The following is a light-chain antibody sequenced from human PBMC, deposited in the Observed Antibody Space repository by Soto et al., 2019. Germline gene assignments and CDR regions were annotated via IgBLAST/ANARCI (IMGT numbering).Light chain of an antibody. V-gene: IGLV2-14*03. Sequence: QSALTQPASVSGSPGQSITISCTGASSDVDAYDYVSWYQQHPGKAPKLMIYDVSSRPSGVSDRFSGSKSGNTASLTISGLQAEDEADYYCSSYTTSITYVFGTGTKVTVL. CDR3: SSYTTSITYV. CDR2: DVS. J-gene: IGLJ1*01. CDR1: SSDVDAYDY.